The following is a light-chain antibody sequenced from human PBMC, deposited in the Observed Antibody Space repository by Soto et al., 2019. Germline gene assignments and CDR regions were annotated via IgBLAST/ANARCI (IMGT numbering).Light chain of an antibody. CDR2: KAS. V-gene: IGKV1-5*03. Sequence: DSPMTQYPSTLSASVGDRVTITCRASQSISSWLAWYQQKPGKAPKLLISKASTLQSGVPPRFSGSGYVTEFTLTISSLQPDDFATYYCQQYERYPMTFGGGTKVEIK. J-gene: IGKJ4*01. CDR1: QSISSW. CDR3: QQYERYPMT.